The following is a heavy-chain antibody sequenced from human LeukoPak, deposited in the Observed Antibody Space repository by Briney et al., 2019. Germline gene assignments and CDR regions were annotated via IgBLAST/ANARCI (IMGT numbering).Heavy chain of an antibody. CDR2: YIPMFGTA. J-gene: IGHJ4*02. Sequence: SAKVSCKASGGTFSRYAISWVRQAPGQGLEWMGSYIPMFGTAEYAQNFQNTVTITADESTSTFSMEVSSLRPEDTAVYFCAGASSKWELSFWGQGTLVTVSS. D-gene: IGHD1-26*01. V-gene: IGHV1-69*13. CDR1: GGTFSRYA. CDR3: AGASSKWELSF.